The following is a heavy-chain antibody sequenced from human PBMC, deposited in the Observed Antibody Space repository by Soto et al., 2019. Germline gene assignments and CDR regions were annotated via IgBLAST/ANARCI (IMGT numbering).Heavy chain of an antibody. CDR1: GGSISSNY. Sequence: SETLSLTCTVSGGSISSNYWSWIRQPPGKGLEWIGYIYYSGSANYNPSLKSRVTISVDTSKNQFSLKLSSVTAADTAVYYCARRYSGYGDYWGQGTLVTVSS. D-gene: IGHD5-12*01. V-gene: IGHV4-59*08. CDR2: IYYSGSA. J-gene: IGHJ4*02. CDR3: ARRYSGYGDY.